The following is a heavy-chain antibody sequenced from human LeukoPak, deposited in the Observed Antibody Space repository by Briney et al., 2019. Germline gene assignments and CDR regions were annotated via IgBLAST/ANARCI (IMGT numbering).Heavy chain of an antibody. CDR3: ARGDFWSGYYTGLY. J-gene: IGHJ4*02. CDR2: IYSGGSA. D-gene: IGHD3-3*01. CDR1: GFTVTTHY. V-gene: IGHV3-53*04. Sequence: GGSLRLSCAASGFTVTTHYMSWVRQAPGKGLEWVSVIYSGGSAYYADSVKGRFTISRHNSKNTLYLQMDSLRDEETAVYYCARGDFWSGYYTGLYWGQGTLVTVSS.